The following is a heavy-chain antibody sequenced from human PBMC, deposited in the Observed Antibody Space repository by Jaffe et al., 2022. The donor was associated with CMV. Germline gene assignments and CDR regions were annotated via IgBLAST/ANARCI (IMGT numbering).Heavy chain of an antibody. CDR2: IKQDGSEK. CDR3: ARVLSSGSYWYYYYMDV. D-gene: IGHD1-26*01. V-gene: IGHV3-7*03. J-gene: IGHJ6*03. CDR1: GFTFSSYW. Sequence: EVQLVESGGGLVQPGGSLRLSCAASGFTFSSYWMSWVRQAPGKGLEWVANIKQDGSEKYYVDSVKGRFTISRDNAKNSLYLQMNSLRAEDTAVYYCARVLSSGSYWYYYYMDVWGKGTTVTVSS.